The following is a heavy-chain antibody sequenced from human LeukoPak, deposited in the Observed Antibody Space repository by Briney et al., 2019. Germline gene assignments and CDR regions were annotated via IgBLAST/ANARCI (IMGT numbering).Heavy chain of an antibody. V-gene: IGHV3-21*01. Sequence: GGSLRLSCAASGFTFSSYAMNWVRQAPGKGLEWVSSISSSSSYIYHADSVKGRFTISRDNAKSSLYLQMNSLRAEDTAFYYCARSSARHFDYWGQGILVTVSS. CDR3: ARSSARHFDY. J-gene: IGHJ4*02. CDR2: ISSSSSYI. CDR1: GFTFSSYA. D-gene: IGHD6-19*01.